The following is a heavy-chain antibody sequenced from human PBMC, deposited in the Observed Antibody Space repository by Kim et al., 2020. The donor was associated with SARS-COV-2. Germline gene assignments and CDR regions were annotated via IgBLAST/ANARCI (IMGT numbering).Heavy chain of an antibody. CDR1: GFTFSSYA. CDR3: AKSSGFTMIVVVITSSGDDNAFDI. CDR2: IRGKGGST. V-gene: IGHV3-23*01. Sequence: GGSLRLSCAASGFTFSSYAMRWVRQAPGKGLEWVSVIRGKGGSTYYADSVKGRFTISRDNSKNTLYLQMNSLRAEDTAVYYCAKSSGFTMIVVVITSSGDDNAFDIWGQGTMVTVSS. J-gene: IGHJ3*02. D-gene: IGHD3-22*01.